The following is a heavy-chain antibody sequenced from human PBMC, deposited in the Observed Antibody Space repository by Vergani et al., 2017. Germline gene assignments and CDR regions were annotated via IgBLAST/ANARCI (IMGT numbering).Heavy chain of an antibody. V-gene: IGHV4-39*01. Sequence: QLQLQESGPGLVKPSATLSLTCSVSGASIRSSNYYWGWIRQPPGKGLEWIASIYYSGSTYYNPSLKSRVTISVYTSKNQFSLKLSSLTAADTAVYFCARHSTVEWLVKLGWIDPWGQGILVTVSS. J-gene: IGHJ5*02. CDR2: IYYSGST. CDR1: GASIRSSNYY. D-gene: IGHD6-19*01. CDR3: ARHSTVEWLVKLGWIDP.